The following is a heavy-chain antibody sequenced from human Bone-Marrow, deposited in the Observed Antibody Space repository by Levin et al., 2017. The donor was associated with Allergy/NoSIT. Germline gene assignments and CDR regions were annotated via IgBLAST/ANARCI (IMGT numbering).Heavy chain of an antibody. J-gene: IGHJ4*02. V-gene: IGHV3-9*01. Sequence: GGSLRLSCAASGFTFDDYAMHWVRQAPGKGLEWVSGISWNSGGIGYADSVKGRFTISRDNAKNSLYLQMNSLRAEDTALYYRAKDFYDTSGYYFDYWGQGTLVTVSS. D-gene: IGHD3-22*01. CDR1: GFTFDDYA. CDR2: ISWNSGGI. CDR3: AKDFYDTSGYYFDY.